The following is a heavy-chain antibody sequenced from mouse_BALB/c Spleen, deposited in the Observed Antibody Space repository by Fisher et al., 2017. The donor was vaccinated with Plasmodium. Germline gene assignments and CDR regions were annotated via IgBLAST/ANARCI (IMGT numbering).Heavy chain of an antibody. J-gene: IGHJ4*01. Sequence: GRFTISRDNARNALYLQMSSLRSEDTAMYYCARHYPDSYAIDYWGPGTSVTVSS. CDR3: ARHYPDSYAIDY. V-gene: IGHV5-9*02.